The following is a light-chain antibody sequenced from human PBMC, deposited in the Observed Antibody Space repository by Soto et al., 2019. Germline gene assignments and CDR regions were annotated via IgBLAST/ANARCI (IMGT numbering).Light chain of an antibody. CDR3: QNYNGPPWT. J-gene: IGKJ1*01. CDR2: AAS. V-gene: IGKV1-27*01. Sequence: DIQMTQSPSSLSASVGDRVTITCRASQGISTYLVWYQQKPGPVPKLLIFAASTLQSGVPSRFSGSGSGTDFTLTISSLQPEDVATYYCQNYNGPPWTFGQGTKVEIK. CDR1: QGISTY.